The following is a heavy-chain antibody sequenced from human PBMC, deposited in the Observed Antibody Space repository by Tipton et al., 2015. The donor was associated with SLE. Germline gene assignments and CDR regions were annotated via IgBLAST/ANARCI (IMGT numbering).Heavy chain of an antibody. J-gene: IGHJ4*02. D-gene: IGHD1-26*01. CDR1: GGSISSSLYY. Sequence: TLSLTCTVSGGSISSSLYYWGWIRQPPGKGLEWIGSIYHSGTTYYNPSLMSRVTISVDTSKNQFFLRLSSVTAADTAIYYCARPTSRSGWGQGILVTVSS. V-gene: IGHV4-39*07. CDR2: IYHSGTT. CDR3: ARPTSRSG.